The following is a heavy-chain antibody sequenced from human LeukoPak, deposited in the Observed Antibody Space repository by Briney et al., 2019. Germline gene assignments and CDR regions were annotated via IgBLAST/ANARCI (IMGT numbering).Heavy chain of an antibody. CDR2: IYYSGST. Sequence: SETLPLTCTVSGGSISSGDYYWSWIRQPPGKGLEWIGYIYYSGSTYYNPSLKSRVTISVDTSKSQFSLKLSSVTAADTAVYYCARTVYYDILTGYWVGFDPWGQGTLVTVSS. D-gene: IGHD3-9*01. J-gene: IGHJ5*02. CDR1: GGSISSGDYY. V-gene: IGHV4-30-4*01. CDR3: ARTVYYDILTGYWVGFDP.